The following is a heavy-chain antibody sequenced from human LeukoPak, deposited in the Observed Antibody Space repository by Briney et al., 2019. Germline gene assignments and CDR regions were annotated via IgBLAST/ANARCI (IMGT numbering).Heavy chain of an antibody. J-gene: IGHJ4*02. Sequence: PGGSLRLSCAASGFTFSDHYMDWVRQAPGKGLEWVGRTRNKANSYTTEYAASEKGRFTISRDDSKNSLYLQMNSLKTEDTAVYYCARETLGAPDYWGQGTLVTVSS. CDR3: ARETLGAPDY. CDR1: GFTFSDHY. CDR2: TRNKANSYTT. D-gene: IGHD7-27*01. V-gene: IGHV3-72*01.